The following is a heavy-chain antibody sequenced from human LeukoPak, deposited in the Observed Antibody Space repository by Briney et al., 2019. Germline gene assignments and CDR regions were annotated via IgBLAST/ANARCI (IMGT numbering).Heavy chain of an antibody. CDR2: INHSGST. D-gene: IGHD3-22*01. V-gene: IGHV4-34*01. J-gene: IGHJ4*02. Sequence: SETLSLTCAVYGGSFSSYYWTWIRQPPGKGLEWIGEINHSGSTNYSPSPESRVTISVDTSKNQFSLKLSSVTAADTAVYYCARGNYYDSSGYYGGWGQGTLVTVSS. CDR3: ARGNYYDSSGYYGG. CDR1: GGSFSSYY.